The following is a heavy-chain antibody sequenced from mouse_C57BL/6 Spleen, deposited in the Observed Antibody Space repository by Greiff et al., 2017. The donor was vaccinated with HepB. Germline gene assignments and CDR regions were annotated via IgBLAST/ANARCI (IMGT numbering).Heavy chain of an antibody. CDR2: ISYDGSN. D-gene: IGHD1-1*01. V-gene: IGHV3-6*01. CDR3: ASVYYAWFAY. Sequence: EVHLVESGPGLVKPSQSLSLTCSVTGYSITSGYYWNWIRQFPGNKLEWMGYISYDGSNNYNPSLKNRISITRDTSKNQFFLKLNSVTTEDTATYYCASVYYAWFAYWGQGTLVTVSA. CDR1: GYSITSGYY. J-gene: IGHJ3*01.